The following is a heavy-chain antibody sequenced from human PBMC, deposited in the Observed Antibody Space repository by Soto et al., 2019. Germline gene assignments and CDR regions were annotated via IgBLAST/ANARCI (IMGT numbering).Heavy chain of an antibody. D-gene: IGHD6-19*01. Sequence: PSETLSLTCTVSGGSISSYYWSWIRQPPGKGLEWIGYIYYSGSTNYNPSLKSRVTISVDTSKNQFSLKLSSVTAADTAVYYCARFPGVAGILDYWGQGTLVTVSS. V-gene: IGHV4-59*08. J-gene: IGHJ4*02. CDR1: GGSISSYY. CDR3: ARFPGVAGILDY. CDR2: IYYSGST.